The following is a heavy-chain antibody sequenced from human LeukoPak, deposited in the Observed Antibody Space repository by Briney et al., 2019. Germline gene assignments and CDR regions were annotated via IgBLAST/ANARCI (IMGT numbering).Heavy chain of an antibody. V-gene: IGHV4-39*01. D-gene: IGHD4-17*01. CDR1: GDSISSTGYY. J-gene: IGHJ5*02. CDR2: MYHSGST. CDR3: ARHEHSASFYGLSWFDP. Sequence: SETLSLTCTVSGDSISSTGYYWGWIRQPPGKGLEWIASMYHSGSTHHNPSLKSRVTISVVTSKVQLSLKLSSVTAADTAIYYCARHEHSASFYGLSWFDPWGQGTLVTVSS.